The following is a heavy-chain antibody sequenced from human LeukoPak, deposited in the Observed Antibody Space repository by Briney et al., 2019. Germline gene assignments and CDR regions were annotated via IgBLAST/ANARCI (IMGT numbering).Heavy chain of an antibody. CDR1: TFIFSDYA. CDR3: TRDQRKYCSRTTCFVFDI. Sequence: GGSLRRSCAASTFIFSDYAMTWVRQAPGKGLEWVSTISGGGDATYYAHSVKGRFAVSRDNSKKTLYLQLNSLRAEDTAVYYCTRDQRKYCSRTTCFVFDIWGQGTVVSVSS. V-gene: IGHV3-23*01. CDR2: ISGGGDAT. J-gene: IGHJ3*02. D-gene: IGHD2-2*01.